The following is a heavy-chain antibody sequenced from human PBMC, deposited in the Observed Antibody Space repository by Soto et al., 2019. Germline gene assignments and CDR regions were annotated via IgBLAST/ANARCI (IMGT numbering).Heavy chain of an antibody. CDR3: VTYYDFWSGPA. V-gene: IGHV1-18*01. Sequence: ASVKVSCKASGYTFTRYGISWVRQAPGQGHEWMGWISAYNGNTNYAQKLQGRVTMTTDTSTSTAYMELRSLRSDDTAVYYCVTYYDFWSGPAWGQGTLVTVSS. J-gene: IGHJ5*02. CDR2: ISAYNGNT. CDR1: GYTFTRYG. D-gene: IGHD3-3*01.